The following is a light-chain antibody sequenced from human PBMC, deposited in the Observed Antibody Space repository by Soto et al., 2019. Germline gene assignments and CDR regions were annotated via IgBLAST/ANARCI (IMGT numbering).Light chain of an antibody. CDR3: QQLTNFRFT. J-gene: IGKJ2*01. V-gene: IGKV3-20*01. CDR1: QSVSNNY. Sequence: EIVLTQSPGTLSLSPGERATLSCRASQSVSNNYLAWYQQKPGQAPRLLIYGASNRATGIPDRFSGSGSGTDFTLTISRLEPEDFATYYCQQLTNFRFTFGQGTKLDIK. CDR2: GAS.